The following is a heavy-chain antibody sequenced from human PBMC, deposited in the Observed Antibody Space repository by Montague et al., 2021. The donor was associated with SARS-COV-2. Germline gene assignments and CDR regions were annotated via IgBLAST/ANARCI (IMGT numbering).Heavy chain of an antibody. CDR2: IYWDDDK. V-gene: IGHV2-5*02. J-gene: IGHJ4*02. CDR3: AHRLSIAVAGGSGPYFDC. CDR1: GFSLSTSGVG. Sequence: PALVKPTQTLTLTCTFSGFSLSTSGVGVGWIRQPPGKALEWLALIYWDDDKRYSPSLKSRLTITKDTSKNQVVLTMTNMDPVDTATYYCAHRLSIAVAGGSGPYFDCGGQGTLVTVSS. D-gene: IGHD6-13*01.